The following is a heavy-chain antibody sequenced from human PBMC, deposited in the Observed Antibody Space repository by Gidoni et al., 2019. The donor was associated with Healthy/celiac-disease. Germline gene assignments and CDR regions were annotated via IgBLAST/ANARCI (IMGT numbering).Heavy chain of an antibody. V-gene: IGHV4-34*01. CDR3: ARGRDIVVVTAIPHFDY. CDR1: GGSFSGYY. CDR2: INHSGST. Sequence: QVQLQQWGAGLLKPSETLSLTCAVYGGSFSGYYWSWIRQPPGKGLEWIGEINHSGSTNYNPSLKSRVTISVDTSKNQFSLKLSSVTAADTAVYYCARGRDIVVVTAIPHFDYWGQGTLVTVSS. J-gene: IGHJ4*02. D-gene: IGHD2-21*02.